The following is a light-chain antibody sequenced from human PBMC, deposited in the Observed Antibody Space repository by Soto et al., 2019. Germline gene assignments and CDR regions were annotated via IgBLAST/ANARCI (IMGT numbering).Light chain of an antibody. J-gene: IGKJ3*01. CDR1: QTILYRSNSQSY. CDR2: WTS. V-gene: IGKV4-1*01. Sequence: IVMTQSPDSLAVSLGERATISCRSSQTILYRSNSQSYLAWYQQKSGQPPKLLIYWTSTRESGVPDRFSGSGSGTDFTLTISNLQPEDAAVYYCQQFYRSPYTFGPGTNVDVK. CDR3: QQFYRSPYT.